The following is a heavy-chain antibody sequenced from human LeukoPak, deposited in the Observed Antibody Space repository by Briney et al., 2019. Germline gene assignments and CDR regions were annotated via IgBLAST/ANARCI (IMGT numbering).Heavy chain of an antibody. J-gene: IGHJ4*02. D-gene: IGHD1-1*01. CDR3: AKGHFDNWYYFDY. CDR1: GFTFSSHT. V-gene: IGHV3-23*01. Sequence: GGSLRLSCAASGFTFSSHTMNWVRQAPGKGLEWVSAIRSSADATYHADSVKGRFTISRDNSRNTLYLQMSSLRAEDTAVYYCAKGHFDNWYYFDYWGQGALVTVSS. CDR2: IRSSADAT.